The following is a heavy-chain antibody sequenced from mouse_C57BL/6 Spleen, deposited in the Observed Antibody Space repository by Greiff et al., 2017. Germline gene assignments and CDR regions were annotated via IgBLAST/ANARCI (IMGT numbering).Heavy chain of an antibody. CDR3: ASGKGFYHEGAMDY. CDR1: GYTFTSYW. Sequence: QVQLQQPGAELVKPGASVKMSCKASGYTFTSYWITWVKQRPGQGLEWIGDIYPGSGSTNYNEKFKSKATLTVDTSSSTAYMQLSSLTSEDSAVYYCASGKGFYHEGAMDYWGQGTSVTVSS. CDR2: IYPGSGST. V-gene: IGHV1-55*01. J-gene: IGHJ4*01. D-gene: IGHD1-1*01.